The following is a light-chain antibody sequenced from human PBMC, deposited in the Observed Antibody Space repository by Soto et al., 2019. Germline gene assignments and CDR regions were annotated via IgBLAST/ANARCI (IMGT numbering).Light chain of an antibody. V-gene: IGKV1-5*03. CDR3: QQYHTYALT. CDR2: RAS. J-gene: IGKJ1*01. CDR1: QSIGDS. Sequence: DVHMTQSPSTVSASVGDTVTITCRARQSIGDSLAWYQQKPGEGPKVLIHRASTLQSGVPSRFSGRGAGTEFTLTISSLQPDDFGTYYCQQYHTYALTFGQGTKVEIK.